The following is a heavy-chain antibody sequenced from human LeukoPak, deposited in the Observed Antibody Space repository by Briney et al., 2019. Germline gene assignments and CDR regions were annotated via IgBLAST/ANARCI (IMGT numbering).Heavy chain of an antibody. CDR1: DGSFNGSVSGYF. CDR2: INHRGST. Sequence: PSETLSLTCAVYDGSFNGSVSGYFWSWIRQPPGKGLEWIGEINHRGSTNYNPSLKSRVTISLDTSKKQFSLTLISVTAADTAVYNCAVEGGQQLVRAHYWGQGTLVTVSS. D-gene: IGHD6-13*01. V-gene: IGHV4-34*01. CDR3: AVEGGQQLVRAHY. J-gene: IGHJ4*02.